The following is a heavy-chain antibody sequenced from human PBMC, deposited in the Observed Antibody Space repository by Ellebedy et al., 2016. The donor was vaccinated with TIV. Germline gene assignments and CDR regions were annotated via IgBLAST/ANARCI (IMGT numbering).Heavy chain of an antibody. D-gene: IGHD3-22*01. J-gene: IGHJ4*02. CDR1: GYSFTSYW. CDR3: AREGVDSSLHY. CDR2: IYPGDSDT. V-gene: IGHV5-51*01. Sequence: ASVKVSCKGSGYSFTSYWIGWVRQMPGKGLEWMGIIYPGDSDTRYSPSFQGQVTISADKSISTAYLQWSSLKASDTAMYYCAREGVDSSLHYWGQGTLVTVSS.